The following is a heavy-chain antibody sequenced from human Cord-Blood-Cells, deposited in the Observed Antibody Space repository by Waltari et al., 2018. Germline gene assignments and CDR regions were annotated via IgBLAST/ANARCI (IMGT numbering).Heavy chain of an antibody. J-gene: IGHJ6*02. D-gene: IGHD3-3*01. CDR1: GVSLRGYY. CDR2: INHSGST. CDR3: ARARGRTYYDFWSG. V-gene: IGHV4-34*01. Sequence: QVQLQQWGAGLLKPSETLSLTCAVYGVSLRGYYCSWTRQPPGKGVEWIGEINHSGSTTYNPSLKSRVTISVDTSKNQFSLKLSSVTAADTAVYYCARARGRTYYDFWSGWGQGTTVTVSS.